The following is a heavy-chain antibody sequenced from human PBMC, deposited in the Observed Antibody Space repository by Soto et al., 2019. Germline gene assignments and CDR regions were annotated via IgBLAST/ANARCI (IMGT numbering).Heavy chain of an antibody. D-gene: IGHD5-12*01. Sequence: ASVKVSCKASGFTFTSSAVQWVRQARGQRLEWIGWIVVGSGNTNYAQKFQERVTITRDMSTSTAYMELSSLRSEDTAVYYCAAGVIWVDSVFDAFDIWGQGTMVTVSS. CDR3: AAGVIWVDSVFDAFDI. CDR2: IVVGSGNT. J-gene: IGHJ3*02. CDR1: GFTFTSSA. V-gene: IGHV1-58*01.